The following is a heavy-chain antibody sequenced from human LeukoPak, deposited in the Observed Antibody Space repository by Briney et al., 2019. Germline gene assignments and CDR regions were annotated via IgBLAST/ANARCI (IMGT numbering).Heavy chain of an antibody. J-gene: IGHJ6*03. Sequence: GGSLRLSCAASGFTFSSYAMSWVRQAPGKGLEWVSAISGSGGSTYYANSVKGRFTMSRDNSKNTLYLQMNSLRAEDTAVYYCARAETTAAPNYYYYYYMDVWGKGTTVTVSS. CDR1: GFTFSSYA. CDR3: ARAETTAAPNYYYYYYMDV. V-gene: IGHV3-23*01. D-gene: IGHD4-17*01. CDR2: ISGSGGST.